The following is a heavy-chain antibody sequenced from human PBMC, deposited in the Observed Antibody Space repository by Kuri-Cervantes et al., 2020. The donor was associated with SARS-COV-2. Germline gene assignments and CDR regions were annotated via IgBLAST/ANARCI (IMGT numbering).Heavy chain of an antibody. CDR3: ARWQRGSSWYSVFDY. CDR2: INSDGSST. D-gene: IGHD6-13*01. CDR1: GYTLTELS. J-gene: IGHJ4*02. V-gene: IGHV3-74*01. Sequence: SCKVSGYTLTELSMHWVRQAPGKGLVWVSRINSDGSSTSYADSVKGRFTISRDNAKNTLYLQMNSLRAEDTAVYYCARWQRGSSWYSVFDYWGQGILVTVSS.